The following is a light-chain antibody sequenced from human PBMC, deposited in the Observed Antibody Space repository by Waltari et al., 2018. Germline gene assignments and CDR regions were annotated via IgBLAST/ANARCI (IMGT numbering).Light chain of an antibody. CDR1: SLRTYY. J-gene: IGLJ2*01. Sequence: SSELTQDPAVSVALGQTVRITCQGDSLRTYYVSWFQQKPGQAPALFIYGKNNRPSGIPDRFSASTSGSTSSLTIIGAQAEDEADYYCHSRDSSGDVVIGGGTKLTVV. V-gene: IGLV3-19*01. CDR2: GKN. CDR3: HSRDSSGDVV.